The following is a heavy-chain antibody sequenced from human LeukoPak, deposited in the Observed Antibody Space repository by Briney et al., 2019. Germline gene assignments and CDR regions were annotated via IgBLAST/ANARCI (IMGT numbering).Heavy chain of an antibody. CDR2: VDPEDGET. J-gene: IGHJ4*02. Sequence: ASVKISCKASGYIFTDYYIHWVRQAPGKGFEWMGRVDPEDGETIYAEKFQGRVTIIAETSTDTAYMELKSLRSEDTAVYYCATDYCTATSCKDWGQGTLVTVSS. CDR1: GYIFTDYY. CDR3: ATDYCTATSCKD. V-gene: IGHV1-69-2*01. D-gene: IGHD2-8*02.